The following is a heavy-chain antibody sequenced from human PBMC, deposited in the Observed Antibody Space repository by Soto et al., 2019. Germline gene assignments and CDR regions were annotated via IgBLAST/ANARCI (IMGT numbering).Heavy chain of an antibody. Sequence: QVQLVQSGAEVKKPGSSVKVSCKASGGTFSSYTISWVRQAPGQGLEWMGRIIPILGIANYAQKFQGRVKIXXEXSXXTAYMELSSLRSEDTAVYYCARADVLRCFGGGMDVWGQGTTVTVSS. CDR1: GGTFSSYT. J-gene: IGHJ6*02. D-gene: IGHD3-10*01. CDR2: IIPILGIA. V-gene: IGHV1-69*02. CDR3: ARADVLRCFGGGMDV.